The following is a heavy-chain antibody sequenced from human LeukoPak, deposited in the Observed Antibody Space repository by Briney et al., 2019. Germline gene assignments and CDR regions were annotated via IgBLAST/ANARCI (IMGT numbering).Heavy chain of an antibody. CDR2: ISGSGGST. J-gene: IGHJ4*02. D-gene: IGHD3-10*01. V-gene: IGHV3-23*01. CDR1: GFTFSSYA. Sequence: GGSLRLSCAASGFTFSSYAMSWVRQAPGKGLEWVSAISGSGGSTYYADSVKGRSTISRDNSKNTLYLQMNSLRAEDTAVYYCAKDDLWFGEGGFDYWGQGTLVTVSS. CDR3: AKDDLWFGEGGFDY.